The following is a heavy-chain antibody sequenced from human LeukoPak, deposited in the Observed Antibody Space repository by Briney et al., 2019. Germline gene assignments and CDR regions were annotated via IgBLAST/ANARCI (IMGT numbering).Heavy chain of an antibody. CDR2: MFYSGST. V-gene: IGHV4-59*01. J-gene: IGHJ5*02. CDR3: ARDYYGLGKGWFDP. Sequence: SETLSLTCTISGDSISSYYWSWNRQPPGKGLEWIGYMFYSGSTKHNPSLKSRVTMSVDTSKNQFSLKLSSVTAADTAVYFCARDYYGLGKGWFDPWGQGTLVTVSS. CDR1: GDSISSYY. D-gene: IGHD3-10*01.